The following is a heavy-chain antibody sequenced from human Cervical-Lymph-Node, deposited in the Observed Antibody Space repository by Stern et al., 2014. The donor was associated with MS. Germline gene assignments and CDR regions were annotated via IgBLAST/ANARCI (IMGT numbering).Heavy chain of an antibody. CDR3: AREYCSSTSCYQWFDP. D-gene: IGHD2-2*01. CDR2: IYYSGST. J-gene: IGHJ5*02. CDR1: GGSISSGGYY. V-gene: IGHV4-31*03. Sequence: QVQLQESGPGLVKPSQTLSLTCTVSGGSISSGGYYWSWIRQHPGKGLEWIGYIYYSGSTYYNPSLKSRVTISVDTSKNKFSLKLSSVTAADTAVYYCAREYCSSTSCYQWFDPWGQGTLVTVSS.